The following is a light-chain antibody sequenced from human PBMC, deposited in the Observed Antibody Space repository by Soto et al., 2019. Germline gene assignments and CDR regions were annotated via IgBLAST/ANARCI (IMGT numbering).Light chain of an antibody. CDR1: QPISDW. CDR2: KAS. J-gene: IGKJ1*01. CDR3: QQYHFYWT. Sequence: DIQMTQSPSTLPASVGDRVTITCWASQPISDWLAWYQQKPGKVPKLLIYKASSLESGVPSRFSGSGSGTEFSLTISSLQPDDFATYYCQQYHFYWTFGQGTKVDIK. V-gene: IGKV1-5*03.